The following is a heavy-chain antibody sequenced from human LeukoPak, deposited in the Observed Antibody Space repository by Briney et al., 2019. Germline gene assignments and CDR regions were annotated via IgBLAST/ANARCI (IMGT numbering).Heavy chain of an antibody. Sequence: ASVKVSCKVSAHTPTHISMRWVRQAPGKGVEWRGGLDPERGQKMYAQKFQGRVTMTEDTSADTAYMEVSSLRSEDTAEYYCAPDRYYYGSGRGTYFHYWGQGTLVTVSS. V-gene: IGHV1-24*01. CDR2: LDPERGQK. D-gene: IGHD3-10*01. CDR3: APDRYYYGSGRGTYFHY. CDR1: AHTPTHIS. J-gene: IGHJ4*02.